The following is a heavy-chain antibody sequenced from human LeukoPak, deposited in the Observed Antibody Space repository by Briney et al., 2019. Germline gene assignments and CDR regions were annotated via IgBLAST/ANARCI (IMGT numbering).Heavy chain of an antibody. CDR1: GYTFTSYY. Sequence: APVKVSCKASGYTFTSYYMHWVRQAPGQGLEWMGIINPSGGSTSYAQKFQGRVTMTRDTSTSTVYMELSSLRSEDTAVYYCAVAVAGTFHFDSWGQGTLVTVSS. CDR3: AVAVAGTFHFDS. D-gene: IGHD6-19*01. J-gene: IGHJ4*02. V-gene: IGHV1-46*01. CDR2: INPSGGST.